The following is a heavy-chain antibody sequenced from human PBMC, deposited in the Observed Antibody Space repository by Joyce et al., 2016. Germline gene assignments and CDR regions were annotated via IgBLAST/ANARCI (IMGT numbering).Heavy chain of an antibody. Sequence: QVQLVESGGGVVQPGRFLRLSCAASGLTLSNYGVHWVRQAPGKGLEGVAVISYDGINKYYADSVKGRFPISRDNSKNAVFLEMNSLRTEDTAVYYCAKILTATYSSGWFLDYWGQGTLVTVSS. D-gene: IGHD6-25*01. V-gene: IGHV3-30*18. CDR1: GLTLSNYG. CDR3: AKILTATYSSGWFLDY. CDR2: ISYDGINK. J-gene: IGHJ4*02.